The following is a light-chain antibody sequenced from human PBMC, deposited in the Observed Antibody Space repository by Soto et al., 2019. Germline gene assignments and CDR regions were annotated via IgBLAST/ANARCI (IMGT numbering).Light chain of an antibody. V-gene: IGKV2D-29*02. CDR3: MQSTQLPPT. CDR1: QSLLHITGETF. Sequence: DVVMTQSPLSLSVTPGQPASISCKSSQSLLHITGETFLFWYLQKPGQSPQLLIYEVSTRVSGVPDRFSGSGSGTDFALEISRVETDDVGIYYCMQSTQLPPTFGQGTRLEV. J-gene: IGKJ5*01. CDR2: EVS.